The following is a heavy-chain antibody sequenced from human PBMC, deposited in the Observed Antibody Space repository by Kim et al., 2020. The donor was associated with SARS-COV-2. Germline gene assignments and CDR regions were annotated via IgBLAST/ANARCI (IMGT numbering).Heavy chain of an antibody. CDR3: AREGCSSTSCYAAGDVAFDI. J-gene: IGHJ3*02. Sequence: RFTLSRDNAKNSLYLQMNSLRAEDTAVYYCAREGCSSTSCYAAGDVAFDIWGQGTMVTVSS. V-gene: IGHV3-11*06. D-gene: IGHD2-2*01.